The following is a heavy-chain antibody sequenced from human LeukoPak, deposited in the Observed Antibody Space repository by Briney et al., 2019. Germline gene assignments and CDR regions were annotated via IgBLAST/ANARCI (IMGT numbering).Heavy chain of an antibody. CDR1: GVSISSSSYY. V-gene: IGHV4-39*07. Sequence: SETLSLACTVSGVSISSSSYYWGWIRQPPGKGLEWIVSIYYSGSTYYNPSLKSLFTISVDTSMNPFSLKLSPLTAAPTAVYYCARKGMYGDYAWFDPGGEGTLVTVS. D-gene: IGHD4-17*01. CDR2: IYYSGST. CDR3: ARKGMYGDYAWFDP. J-gene: IGHJ5*02.